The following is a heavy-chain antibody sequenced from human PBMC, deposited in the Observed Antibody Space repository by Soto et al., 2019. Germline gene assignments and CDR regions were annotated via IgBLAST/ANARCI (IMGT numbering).Heavy chain of an antibody. CDR1: GGSIASGDYY. Sequence: PSETLSLTCTVSGGSIASGDYYWSWIRQPPGKGLEWIGYIYYSGSTYYNPSLKSRITMSADTSKNQLSLNLSSVTAADTAVYYCARSYSSSSDGMDVWGQGTTVTVSS. CDR3: ARSYSSSSDGMDV. J-gene: IGHJ6*02. CDR2: IYYSGST. V-gene: IGHV4-30-4*02. D-gene: IGHD6-6*01.